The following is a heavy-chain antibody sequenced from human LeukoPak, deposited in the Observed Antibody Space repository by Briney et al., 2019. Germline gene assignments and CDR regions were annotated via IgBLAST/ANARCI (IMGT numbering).Heavy chain of an antibody. V-gene: IGHV1-2*02. CDR3: ARPHYYGSGSLRYYYYMDV. D-gene: IGHD3-10*01. Sequence: ASVKVSCKASGYTFTGYYIHWVRQAPGQGLEWMGWINPNSGGTNYAQKFQGRVTMTRDTSISTAYMELSRLRSDDTAVYYCARPHYYGSGSLRYYYYMDVWGKGTTVTVSS. CDR1: GYTFTGYY. J-gene: IGHJ6*03. CDR2: INPNSGGT.